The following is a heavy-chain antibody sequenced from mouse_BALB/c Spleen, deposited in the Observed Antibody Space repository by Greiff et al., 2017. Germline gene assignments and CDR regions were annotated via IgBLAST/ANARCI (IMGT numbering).Heavy chain of an antibody. CDR1: GFTFSSSY. D-gene: IGHD2-10*02. CDR2: IYAGTGGT. CDR3: ARPYGNYPLYYAMDY. V-gene: IGHV1-66*01. J-gene: IGHJ4*01. Sequence: QVQLKQSGAELVKPGASVKLSCKTSGFTFSSSYISWLKQKPGQSLEWIAWIYAGTGGTSYNQKFTGKAQLTVDTSSSTAYMQFSSLTTEDSAIYYCARPYGNYPLYYAMDYWGQGTSVTVSS.